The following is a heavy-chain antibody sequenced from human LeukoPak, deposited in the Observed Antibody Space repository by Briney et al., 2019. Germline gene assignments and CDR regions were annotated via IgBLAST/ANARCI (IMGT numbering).Heavy chain of an antibody. Sequence: ASVRVSCKASGYTFTGYYMHWVRQAPGQGLEWMGWINPNSGGTNYAQKFQGRVTMTRDTSISTAYMELSRLRSDDTAVYYCASPSVGATSLDYWGQGTLLTLSS. J-gene: IGHJ4*02. CDR3: ASPSVGATSLDY. D-gene: IGHD1-26*01. CDR1: GYTFTGYY. V-gene: IGHV1-2*02. CDR2: INPNSGGT.